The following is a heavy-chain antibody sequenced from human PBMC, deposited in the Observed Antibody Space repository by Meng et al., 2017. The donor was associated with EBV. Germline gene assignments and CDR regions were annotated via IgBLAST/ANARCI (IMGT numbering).Heavy chain of an antibody. Sequence: QVQLVESGGGVVQPGRSLRLSCAASGFTFSGYGMFWVRQAPGKGPEWVAILPSDGGNTYYSDSVKGRFTISRDNSKKTLYLQMNSLGAEDTAVYYCARDLSGRFDPWGQGTLVTVSS. CDR3: ARDLSGRFDP. J-gene: IGHJ5*02. CDR1: GFTFSGYG. D-gene: IGHD1-26*01. CDR2: LPSDGGNT. V-gene: IGHV3-30*03.